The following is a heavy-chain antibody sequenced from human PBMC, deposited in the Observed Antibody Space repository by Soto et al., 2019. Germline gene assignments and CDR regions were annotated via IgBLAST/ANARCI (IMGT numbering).Heavy chain of an antibody. CDR1: GGSISGYY. CDR3: ARVHRYCSGGSCYLIDY. D-gene: IGHD2-15*01. J-gene: IGHJ4*02. CDR2: IYYTGST. V-gene: IGHV4-59*01. Sequence: PEETLSLTCTVSGGSISGYYWSWIRQPPGEGLEWIGYIYYTGSTDYNPSLKSRVTISLDTPKSQFSLKLSSVTAADTAVYYCARVHRYCSGGSCYLIDYWGQGTLVTVSS.